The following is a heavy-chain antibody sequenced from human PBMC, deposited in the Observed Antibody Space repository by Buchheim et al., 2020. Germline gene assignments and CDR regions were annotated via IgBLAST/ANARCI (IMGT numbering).Heavy chain of an antibody. Sequence: QVQLVESGGGVVQPGRSLRLSCAASGFTFSSYGMHWVRQAPGKGLEWVAVISYDGSNKYYADSVKGRFTISRDNSKNTLSLQMNSLRAEDTAVYYCAKGSIAARPDLYYYYGMDVWGQGTT. V-gene: IGHV3-30*18. D-gene: IGHD6-6*01. CDR1: GFTFSSYG. CDR2: ISYDGSNK. J-gene: IGHJ6*02. CDR3: AKGSIAARPDLYYYYGMDV.